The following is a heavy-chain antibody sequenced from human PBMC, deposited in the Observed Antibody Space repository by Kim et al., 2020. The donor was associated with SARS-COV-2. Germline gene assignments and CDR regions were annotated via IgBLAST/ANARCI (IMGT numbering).Heavy chain of an antibody. J-gene: IGHJ6*02. D-gene: IGHD3-22*01. Sequence: SVKVSCKASGGTFSSYAISWVRQAPGQGLEWMGGIIPIFGTANYAQKFQGRVTITADESTSTAYMELSSLRSEDTAVYYCARVSGYPGVGYYYYGMDVWGQGTTVTVSS. CDR3: ARVSGYPGVGYYYYGMDV. CDR2: IIPIFGTA. V-gene: IGHV1-69*13. CDR1: GGTFSSYA.